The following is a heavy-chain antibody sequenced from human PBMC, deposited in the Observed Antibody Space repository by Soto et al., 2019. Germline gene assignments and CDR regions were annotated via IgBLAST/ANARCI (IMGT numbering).Heavy chain of an antibody. J-gene: IGHJ4*02. D-gene: IGHD2-15*01. V-gene: IGHV4-34*01. CDR1: GESFSAYY. Sequence: SETVSLTCGVYGESFSAYYWSWIRQPPGKGLEWIGEINHSGSTNYNPSLKSRVAISVDTSKNQFSLKLSSVTAADTAMYYCARGLRVVRLFDYWGQGTLVTVSS. CDR2: INHSGST. CDR3: ARGLRVVRLFDY.